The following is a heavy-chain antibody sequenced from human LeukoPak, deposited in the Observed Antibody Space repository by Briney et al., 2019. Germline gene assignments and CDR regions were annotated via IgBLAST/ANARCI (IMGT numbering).Heavy chain of an antibody. Sequence: GASVKVSCKTSGYTFTDYYIHWVRQAPGQGLEWMGRINPNSGGTNYAQKFQGRVTMTRDTSISTAYMELSRLRSDDTAVYYCARERITIFGVVIPNLAFDYWGQGTLVTVSS. CDR3: ARERITIFGVVIPNLAFDY. V-gene: IGHV1-2*06. D-gene: IGHD3-3*01. CDR1: GYTFTDYY. J-gene: IGHJ4*02. CDR2: INPNSGGT.